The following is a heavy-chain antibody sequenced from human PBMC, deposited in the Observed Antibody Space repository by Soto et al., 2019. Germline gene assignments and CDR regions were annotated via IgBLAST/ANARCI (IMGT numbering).Heavy chain of an antibody. CDR2: INPNSGGT. J-gene: IGHJ4*01. Sequence: ASVKVSCKASGYTFTGYYIHWVRQAPGQGLEWMGWINPNSGGTNYAQKFQGRVTMTRDTSISTAYMELSRLRSDDTAVYYCAGNYYDTSGYYYVEYWGHGTLVTVSS. CDR3: AGNYYDTSGYYYVEY. CDR1: GYTFTGYY. V-gene: IGHV1-2*02. D-gene: IGHD3-22*01.